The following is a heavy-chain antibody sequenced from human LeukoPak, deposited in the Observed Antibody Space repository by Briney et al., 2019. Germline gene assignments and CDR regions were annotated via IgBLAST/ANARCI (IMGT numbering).Heavy chain of an antibody. CDR1: GSTFSSYA. Sequence: GGSLRLSCAASGSTFSSYAMSWVRQAPGKGLEWVANIKQDGGEKYYVDSVKGRFTISRDNAKNSLFLQMNSLRVEDTAVYYCARLGGSYYTYWGQGTLVTVSS. V-gene: IGHV3-7*01. CDR2: IKQDGGEK. CDR3: ARLGGSYYTY. J-gene: IGHJ4*02. D-gene: IGHD1-26*01.